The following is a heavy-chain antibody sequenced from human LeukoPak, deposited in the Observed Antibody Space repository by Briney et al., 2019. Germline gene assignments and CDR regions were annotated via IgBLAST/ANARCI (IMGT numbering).Heavy chain of an antibody. CDR2: IYSSGST. J-gene: IGHJ4*02. CDR1: GGSISSYY. D-gene: IGHD3-22*01. V-gene: IGHV4-4*07. Sequence: PSETLSLTCTVSGGSISSYYWSWIRQPAGKGLEWIGRIYSSGSTNYNPSLKSRLSMSVDTSKNQFSLRLSSVTAADTAVYYCARAGDSSGYYWVLDYWGQGTLVTVSS. CDR3: ARAGDSSGYYWVLDY.